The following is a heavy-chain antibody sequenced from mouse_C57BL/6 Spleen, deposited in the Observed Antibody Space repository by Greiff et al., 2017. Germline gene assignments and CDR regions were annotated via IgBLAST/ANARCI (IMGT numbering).Heavy chain of an antibody. V-gene: IGHV1-61*01. CDR1: GYTFTSYW. J-gene: IGHJ4*01. CDR3: ARNGYPSRAMDY. Sequence: VQLQQSGAELVRPGSSVKLSCKASGYTFTSYWMDWVKQRPGQGLEWIGNIYPSDSETHYNQKFKDKATLTVDKSSSTAYMQLSSLTSEDSAVYYCARNGYPSRAMDYWGQGTSVTVSS. CDR2: IYPSDSET. D-gene: IGHD2-2*01.